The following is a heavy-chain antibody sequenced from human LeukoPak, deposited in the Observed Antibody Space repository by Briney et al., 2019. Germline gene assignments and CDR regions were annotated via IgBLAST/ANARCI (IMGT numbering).Heavy chain of an antibody. J-gene: IGHJ4*02. CDR3: AKDLSGTIFGVVTNFDY. V-gene: IGHV1-2*02. CDR2: INPNSGGT. D-gene: IGHD3-3*01. Sequence: ASVKVSCKASGYTFTGYYMHWVRQAPGQGLEWMGWINPNSGGTNYAQKFQGRVTMTRDTSISTAYMELSRLRSDDTAVYYCAKDLSGTIFGVVTNFDYWGQGTLVTVSS. CDR1: GYTFTGYY.